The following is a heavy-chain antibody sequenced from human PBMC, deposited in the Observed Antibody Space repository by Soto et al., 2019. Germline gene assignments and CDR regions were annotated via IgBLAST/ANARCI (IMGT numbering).Heavy chain of an antibody. CDR1: GYTFTSYD. J-gene: IGHJ6*03. V-gene: IGHV1-8*01. D-gene: IGHD3-3*01. CDR3: ARTRSGANYMDV. Sequence: GASVKSPCKASGYTFTSYDINWVRQATGQGLEWMGWMNPNSGNTGYAQKFQGRVTMTRNTSISTAYMELSSLRSEDTAVYYCARTRSGANYMDVWGKGTTVTVSS. CDR2: MNPNSGNT.